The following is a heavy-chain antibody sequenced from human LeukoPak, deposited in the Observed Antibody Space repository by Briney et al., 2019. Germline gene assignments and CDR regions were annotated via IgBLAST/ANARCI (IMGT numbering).Heavy chain of an antibody. V-gene: IGHV4-30-4*01. J-gene: IGHJ4*02. CDR1: GGSISSGDYY. D-gene: IGHD3-22*01. CDR2: IYYSGST. CDR3: ARHYYDSSGYYYFDY. Sequence: SETLSLTCTVSGGSISSGDYYWSWIRQPPGKGLEWIGYIYYSGSTYYNPSLKSRVTISVDTSKNQFSLKLSSVTAADTAVYYCARHYYDSSGYYYFDYWGQGTLVTVSS.